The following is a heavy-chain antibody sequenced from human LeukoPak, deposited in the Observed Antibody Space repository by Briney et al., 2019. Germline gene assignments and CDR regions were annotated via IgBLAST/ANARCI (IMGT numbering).Heavy chain of an antibody. CDR3: ARDLVSGTGSYGH. D-gene: IGHD3-10*01. J-gene: IGHJ4*01. CDR2: ISGDGGT. V-gene: IGHV3-74*01. Sequence: SLRLSCVSSDLTHGSYWMHWVRHAPGEGPAWVSRISGDGGTYYADSVKGRLTISRDNAKNTLYLQMNSLSVEDTAGYYCARDLVSGTGSYGHWGHKTLVTASS. CDR1: DLTHGSYW.